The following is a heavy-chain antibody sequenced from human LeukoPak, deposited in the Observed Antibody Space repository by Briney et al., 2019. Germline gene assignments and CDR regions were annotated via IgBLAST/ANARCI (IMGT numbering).Heavy chain of an antibody. CDR3: ARARDSRLDP. J-gene: IGHJ5*02. D-gene: IGHD3-22*01. Sequence: GASVKVSCTASGGTFSSYAISWVRQAPGQGLEWVGGIIPIFGTANYAQKFQGRVTITADESTSTAYMELSSLRSEDTAVYYCARARDSRLDPWGQGTLVTVSS. CDR1: GGTFSSYA. V-gene: IGHV1-69*13. CDR2: IIPIFGTA.